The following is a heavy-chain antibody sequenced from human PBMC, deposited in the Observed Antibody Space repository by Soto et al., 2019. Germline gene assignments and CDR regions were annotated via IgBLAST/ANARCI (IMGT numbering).Heavy chain of an antibody. Sequence: QVQLVESGGGVVQPGRSLRLSCAASGFTFSSYAMHWVRQAPGKGLEWVAVISYDGSNKYYADSVKGRFTISRDNSKNTLYLQMNSLRAEDTAVYYCARVGSGSYPRRGAFDIWGQGKMVTVSS. J-gene: IGHJ3*02. CDR1: GFTFSSYA. CDR3: ARVGSGSYPRRGAFDI. D-gene: IGHD1-26*01. V-gene: IGHV3-30-3*01. CDR2: ISYDGSNK.